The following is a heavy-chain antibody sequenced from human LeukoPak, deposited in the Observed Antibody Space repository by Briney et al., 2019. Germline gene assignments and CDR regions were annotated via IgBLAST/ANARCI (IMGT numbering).Heavy chain of an antibody. V-gene: IGHV3-48*01. D-gene: IGHD6-6*01. CDR2: ISSSTTTI. J-gene: IGHJ4*02. CDR1: GFTFSSYS. Sequence: PGGSLRLSCAASGFTFSSYSMNWVRQAPGKGLEWVSYISSSTTTIYYADSVKGRFTISRDNSKNTLYLQMNSLRAEDTAVYYCAKDYRNVYSSSAPFGGGGQGTLVTVSS. CDR3: AKDYRNVYSSSAPFGG.